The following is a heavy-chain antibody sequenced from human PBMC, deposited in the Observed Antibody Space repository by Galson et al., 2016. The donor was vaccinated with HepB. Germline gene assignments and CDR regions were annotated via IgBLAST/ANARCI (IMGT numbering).Heavy chain of an antibody. CDR3: ARKGYYDSSGYYYFGRYYYYGMDV. Sequence: SVKVSCKASGHTFTGYYMHWVRQAPGQGLEWMGWINPNSGGTNYAQKFQGWVTMTRGTSISTAYMELSRLRSDDTAVYYCARKGYYDSSGYYYFGRYYYYGMDVWGQGTTVTVSS. V-gene: IGHV1-2*04. J-gene: IGHJ6*02. D-gene: IGHD3-22*01. CDR1: GHTFTGYY. CDR2: INPNSGGT.